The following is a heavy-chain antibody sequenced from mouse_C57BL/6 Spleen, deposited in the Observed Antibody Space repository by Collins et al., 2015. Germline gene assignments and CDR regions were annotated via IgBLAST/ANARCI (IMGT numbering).Heavy chain of an antibody. CDR1: GFTFSDYG. CDR2: ISNLAYSI. J-gene: IGHJ4*01. V-gene: IGHV5-15*01. Sequence: GFTFSDYGMAWVRQAPRKGPEWVAFISNLAYSIYYADTVTGRFTISRENAKNTLYLEMSSLRSEDTAMYYCARQWTGAMDYWGQGTSVTVSS. CDR3: ARQWTGAMDY.